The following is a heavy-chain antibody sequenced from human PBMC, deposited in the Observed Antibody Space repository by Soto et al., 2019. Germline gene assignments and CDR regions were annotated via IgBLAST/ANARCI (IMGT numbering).Heavy chain of an antibody. CDR2: VYNSGST. V-gene: IGHV4-59*08. Sequence: PSETLSLTCTVAGDSSSNYYWGRIRQPPGKGLEWIGCVYNSGSTNYNPSLKSRVTISVDTSKSQFSLNLSFVTAADTAVYYCATMGTPATGLYFFDYWGQGSLVTVSS. CDR3: ATMGTPATGLYFFDY. CDR1: GDSSSNYY. D-gene: IGHD2-15*01. J-gene: IGHJ4*02.